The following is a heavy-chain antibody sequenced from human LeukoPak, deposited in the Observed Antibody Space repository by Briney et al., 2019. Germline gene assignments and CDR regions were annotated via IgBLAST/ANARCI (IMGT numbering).Heavy chain of an antibody. D-gene: IGHD2-2*01. CDR3: AKSLSALPAALDY. CDR1: GFTFSSYG. J-gene: IGHJ4*02. CDR2: IRYDGSNK. V-gene: IGHV3-30*02. Sequence: GGSLRLSCAASGFTFSSYGMHWVRQAPGKGLEWVAFIRYDGSNKYYVDSVKGRFTISRDNSKNTLYLQMNSLRAEDTAVYYCAKSLSALPAALDYWGQGTLVTVSS.